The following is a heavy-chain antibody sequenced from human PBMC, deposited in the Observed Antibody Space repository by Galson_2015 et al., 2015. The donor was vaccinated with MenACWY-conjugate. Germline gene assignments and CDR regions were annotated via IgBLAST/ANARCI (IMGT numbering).Heavy chain of an antibody. V-gene: IGHV5-51*01. D-gene: IGHD1-26*01. Sequence: QSGAEVKKSGESLKISCPGPGYSFTTYWIAWVRQMPGRGLEWVGLIPPGDSITRYGPSFQGQVTISADKSISTAYLQWSSLKASDTAMYYCARHPPGGRGLDVWGQGTTVTVSS. CDR1: GYSFTTYW. CDR3: ARHPPGGRGLDV. J-gene: IGHJ6*02. CDR2: IPPGDSIT.